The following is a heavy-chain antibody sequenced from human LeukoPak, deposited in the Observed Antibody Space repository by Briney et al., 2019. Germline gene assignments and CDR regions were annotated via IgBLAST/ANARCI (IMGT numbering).Heavy chain of an antibody. D-gene: IGHD3-22*01. CDR2: IYTSGST. CDR3: ARYYYDSSGSNSGMDV. J-gene: IGHJ6*02. Sequence: SETLSLTCTVSGGSISSYYWSWIRQPAGKGLEWIGRIYTSGSTNYNPSLKSRVTMSVDTSKNQFSLKLSSVTAADTAVYYCARYYYDSSGSNSGMDVWGQGTTVTVSS. CDR1: GGSISSYY. V-gene: IGHV4-4*07.